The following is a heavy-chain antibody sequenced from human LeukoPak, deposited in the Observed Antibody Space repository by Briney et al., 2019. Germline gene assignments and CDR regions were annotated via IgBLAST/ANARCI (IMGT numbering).Heavy chain of an antibody. CDR2: IYPGDSGP. D-gene: IGHD1-26*01. CDR3: GMSGDRVPLQDDVFDV. Sequence: GESLKISCKVSAYSFTSYCIGWVRQMPGKGLEWMGIIYPGDSGPTYSPSFQGQVTISVDKSINAAYLQWSSLQASDTAMYYCGMSGDRVPLQDDVFDVWGQGTMVTVST. J-gene: IGHJ3*01. V-gene: IGHV5-51*01. CDR1: AYSFTSYC.